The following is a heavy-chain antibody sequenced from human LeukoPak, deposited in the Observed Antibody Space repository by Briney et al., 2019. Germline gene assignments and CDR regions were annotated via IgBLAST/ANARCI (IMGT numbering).Heavy chain of an antibody. CDR2: IYYSGST. D-gene: IGHD3-10*01. CDR3: VRGPYGSGISNWFDP. CDR1: GGSISSSSYY. Sequence: SETLSLTCTVSGGSISSSSYYWGWIRQPPGKGLEWIGSIYYSGSTYYNPSLKSRVTISVDTSKNQFSLKLSSVTAADTAVYYCVRGPYGSGISNWFDPWGQGTQVIVSS. V-gene: IGHV4-39*07. J-gene: IGHJ5*02.